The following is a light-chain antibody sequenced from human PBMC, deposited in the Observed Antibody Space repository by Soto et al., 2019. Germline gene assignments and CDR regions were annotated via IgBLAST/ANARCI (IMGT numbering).Light chain of an antibody. V-gene: IGKV3-15*01. CDR2: GAS. Sequence: EMVLTQSPATLSGSPGERVTLSCRASRSISRNLAWYQQKAGQAPRLLIYGASTRATGIPDRFSGRGSGTEFTLTINGLQSEDFATDYCQPHNNWPVVTFGGGTRVEIK. CDR1: RSISRN. J-gene: IGKJ4*01. CDR3: QPHNNWPVVT.